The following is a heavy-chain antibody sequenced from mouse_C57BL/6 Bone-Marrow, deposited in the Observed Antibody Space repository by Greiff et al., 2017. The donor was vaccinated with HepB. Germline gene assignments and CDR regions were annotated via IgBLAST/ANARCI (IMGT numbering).Heavy chain of an antibody. J-gene: IGHJ2*01. CDR3: ARKERLWDYYGSYDY. D-gene: IGHD1-1*01. CDR1: GYTFTNYW. V-gene: IGHV1-63*01. CDR2: IYPGGGYT. Sequence: VKLMESGAELVRPGTSVKMSCKASGYTFTNYWIGWAKQRPGHGLEWIGDIYPGGGYTNYNEKFKGKATLTADKSSSTAYMQFSSLTSEDSAIYYCARKERLWDYYGSYDYWGQGTTLTVSS.